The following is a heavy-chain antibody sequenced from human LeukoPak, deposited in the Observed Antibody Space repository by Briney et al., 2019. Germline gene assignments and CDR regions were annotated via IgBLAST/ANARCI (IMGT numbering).Heavy chain of an antibody. V-gene: IGHV1-69*05. CDR3: ARGGSPIVVVPAAIPNWFDP. Sequence: GASVKVSCKASGGTFSSYAISWVRQAPGQGLEWMGGIIPIFGTANYAQKFQGRVTITTDESTSTAYMELSSLRSEDTAVYYCARGGSPIVVVPAAIPNWFDPWGQGTLVTVSS. CDR2: IIPIFGTA. D-gene: IGHD2-2*01. CDR1: GGTFSSYA. J-gene: IGHJ5*02.